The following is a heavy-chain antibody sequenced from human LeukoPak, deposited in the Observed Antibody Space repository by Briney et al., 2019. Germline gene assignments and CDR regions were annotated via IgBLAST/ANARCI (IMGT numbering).Heavy chain of an antibody. CDR1: GFTFSSYA. CDR2: IWYDGSNE. D-gene: IGHD3-22*01. CDR3: ARVAMSDSSGYCDY. J-gene: IGHJ4*02. V-gene: IGHV3-33*01. Sequence: GGSLRLSCAASGFTFSSYAMHWVRQAPGKGLEWVAVIWYDGSNENYADSVRGRFTVFRDNSKNTVYLHMNSVRAEDTAVYYCARVAMSDSSGYCDYWGQGTLVTVSS.